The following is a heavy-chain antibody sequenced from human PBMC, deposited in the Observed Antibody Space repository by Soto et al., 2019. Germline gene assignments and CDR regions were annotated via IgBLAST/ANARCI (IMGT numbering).Heavy chain of an antibody. J-gene: IGHJ6*02. D-gene: IGHD6-6*01. V-gene: IGHV5-51*01. CDR1: GYSFTSYW. Sequence: RGESLKISCKGSGYSFTSYWIGWVRQMPGKGLEWMGIIYPGDSDTRYSPSFQGQVAISADKSISTAYLQWSSLKASDTAMYYCARHKDSSSSYYYYGMDVWGQGTTVTVSS. CDR2: IYPGDSDT. CDR3: ARHKDSSSSYYYYGMDV.